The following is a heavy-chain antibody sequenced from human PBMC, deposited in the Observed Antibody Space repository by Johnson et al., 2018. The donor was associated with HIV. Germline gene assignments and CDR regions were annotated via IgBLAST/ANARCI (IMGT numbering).Heavy chain of an antibody. CDR2: IKQDGSET. V-gene: IGHV3-7*01. Sequence: VQLVESGGGVVRPGGSLRLSCAASGFTFDDYGMSWVRQAPGKGLEWVANIKQDGSETYSVDSVKGRFTISRDNAKNSLYLQMNSLRAEDTAVYYCAFRHNWNYGDVFDIWGQGTMVTVSS. CDR1: GFTFDDYG. D-gene: IGHD1-7*01. J-gene: IGHJ3*02. CDR3: AFRHNWNYGDVFDI.